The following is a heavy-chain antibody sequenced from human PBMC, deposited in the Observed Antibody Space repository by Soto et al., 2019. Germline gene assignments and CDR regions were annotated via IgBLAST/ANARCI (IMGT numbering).Heavy chain of an antibody. V-gene: IGHV4-34*01. Sequence: QVLLQQWGAGRLKPSETLSLTCAVYGGSFIGYSWGWIRQSPGTGLEWIGEINHSGSANFNPSLKSRVTISADTAKNQFSLELYSVTAADAAVYYCARVSDYWSQGTLVTVSS. CDR1: GGSFIGYS. J-gene: IGHJ4*02. CDR2: INHSGSA. CDR3: ARVSDY.